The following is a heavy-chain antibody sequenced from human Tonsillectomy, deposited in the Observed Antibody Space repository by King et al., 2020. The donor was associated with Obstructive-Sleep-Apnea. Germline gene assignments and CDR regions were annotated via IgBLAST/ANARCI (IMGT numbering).Heavy chain of an antibody. CDR1: GYSISSGYY. V-gene: IGHV4-38-2*02. Sequence: VPLQESGPGLVKPSETLSLTCTVSGYSISSGYYWGWIRQPPGKGLEWIGSIDHSGSTYYNPSLKSRVTISVDTSKNQFSLKLSSVTAADTALYYCARALIEYYDYVWGSSNFDYWGQGTLVTVSS. CDR2: IDHSGST. CDR3: ARALIEYYDYVWGSSNFDY. J-gene: IGHJ4*02. D-gene: IGHD3-16*01.